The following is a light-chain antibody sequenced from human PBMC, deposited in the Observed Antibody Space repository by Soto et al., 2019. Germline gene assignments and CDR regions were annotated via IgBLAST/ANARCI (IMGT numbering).Light chain of an antibody. J-gene: IGLJ1*01. V-gene: IGLV2-8*01. CDR1: SIDVGGDNY. CDR3: SSYAGSSNV. Sequence: QSVLTQPPSASGSPGHSVAISCTVASIDVGGDNYVSCDQQHPGKAPKLMIYEVNKRPSGVPDRFSGSKSGNTASLTVSGLQAEDEADYYCSSYAGSSNVFGTGTKVTVL. CDR2: EVN.